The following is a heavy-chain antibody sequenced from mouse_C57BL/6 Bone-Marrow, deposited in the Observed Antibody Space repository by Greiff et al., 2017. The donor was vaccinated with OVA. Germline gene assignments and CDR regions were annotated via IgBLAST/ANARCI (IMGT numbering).Heavy chain of an antibody. Sequence: EVHLVESGGGLVKPGGSLKLSCAASGFTFSDYGMHWVRQAPEKGLEWVAYISSGSSTIYYADTVKGRFTISRDNAKDTLFLQMTSLRSEDTAMYYCARRADYYDYLYYAMDYWGQGTSVTVSS. CDR1: GFTFSDYG. D-gene: IGHD2-4*01. CDR3: ARRADYYDYLYYAMDY. CDR2: ISSGSSTI. V-gene: IGHV5-17*01. J-gene: IGHJ4*01.